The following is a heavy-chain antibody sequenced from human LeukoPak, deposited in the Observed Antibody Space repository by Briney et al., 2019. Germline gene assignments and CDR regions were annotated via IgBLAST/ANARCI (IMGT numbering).Heavy chain of an antibody. CDR1: GYTFTGYY. Sequence: ASVTVSCKASGYTFTGYYMHWLRQAPGQGLEWMGWINPNSGGTNYAQKFQGRVTVTRDTSISTAYMELSRLRSDDTAVYYCARGAGAATRMNWFDPWGQGTLVTVSS. CDR3: ARGAGAATRMNWFDP. V-gene: IGHV1-2*02. D-gene: IGHD2-15*01. CDR2: INPNSGGT. J-gene: IGHJ5*02.